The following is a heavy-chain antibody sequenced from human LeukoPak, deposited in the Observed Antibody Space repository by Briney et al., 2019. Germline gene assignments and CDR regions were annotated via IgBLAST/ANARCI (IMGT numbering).Heavy chain of an antibody. CDR2: ISSSSSYI. V-gene: IGHV3-21*01. CDR3: ASNLGRSGILDY. J-gene: IGHJ4*02. Sequence: GGSLRLSCAASGFRFSSYAMSWVRQAPGKGLEWVSSISSSSSYIYYADSVKGRFTISRDNAKNSLYLQMNSLRAEDTAVYFCASNLGRSGILDYWGQGTLVTVSS. D-gene: IGHD6-19*01. CDR1: GFRFSSYA.